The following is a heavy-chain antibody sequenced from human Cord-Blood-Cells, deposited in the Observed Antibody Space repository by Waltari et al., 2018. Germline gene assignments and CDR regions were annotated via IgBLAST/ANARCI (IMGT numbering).Heavy chain of an antibody. Sequence: QVQLQESGPGLVKPSETLSLTCHVSGYSISSGYYWGWIRQPPGKGLEWIGSIYHSGSTYYNPSLKSRVTISVDTSKNQFSLKLSSVTAADTAVYYCARDIVGATDYWGQGTLVTVSS. CDR3: ARDIVGATDY. CDR2: IYHSGST. J-gene: IGHJ4*02. D-gene: IGHD1-26*01. CDR1: GYSISSGYY. V-gene: IGHV4-38-2*02.